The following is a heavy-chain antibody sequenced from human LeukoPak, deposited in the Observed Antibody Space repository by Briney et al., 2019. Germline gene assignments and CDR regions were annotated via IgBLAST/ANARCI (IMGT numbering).Heavy chain of an antibody. V-gene: IGHV3-23*01. Sequence: GGSLRLSCAASGFSFSSYAMSWVRQAPGKGLEWVSTINGGGVNTHYADSVGGRFTISRDNSKNTLFLQMNSLRDEDTAVYYCAKDLYSNYGPADYWGQGNLVTVSS. J-gene: IGHJ4*02. CDR2: INGGGVNT. CDR3: AKDLYSNYGPADY. D-gene: IGHD4-11*01. CDR1: GFSFSSYA.